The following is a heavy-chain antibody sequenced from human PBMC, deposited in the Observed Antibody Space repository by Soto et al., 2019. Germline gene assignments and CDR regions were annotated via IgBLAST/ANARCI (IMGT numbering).Heavy chain of an antibody. D-gene: IGHD3-10*01. CDR1: GGSISSSSYY. CDR3: AGEYYYGSGTTRKNPDYYYYGMDV. CDR2: IYYSGST. V-gene: IGHV4-39*02. Sequence: SETLSLTCTVSGGSISSSSYYWGWIRQPPGKGLEWIGSIYYSGSTYYNPSLKSRVTISVDTSKNQFSLKLSSVTAADTAVYYCAGEYYYGSGTTRKNPDYYYYGMDVWGQGTTVTVSS. J-gene: IGHJ6*02.